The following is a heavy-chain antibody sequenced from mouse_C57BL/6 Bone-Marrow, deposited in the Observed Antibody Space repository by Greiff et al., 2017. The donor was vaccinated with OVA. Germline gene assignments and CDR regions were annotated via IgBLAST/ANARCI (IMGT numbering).Heavy chain of an antibody. CDR3: ARDYGSSYVFDY. CDR1: GYTFTSYW. J-gene: IGHJ2*01. CDR2: IDPSDSYT. D-gene: IGHD1-1*01. Sequence: VQLQQPGAELVMPGASVKLSCKASGYTFTSYWMHWVKQRPGQGLEWIGEIDPSDSYTNYNQKFKGKSTLTVYKSSSTAYMQLSSLTSEDSAVYYCARDYGSSYVFDYWGQGTTLTVSS. V-gene: IGHV1-69*01.